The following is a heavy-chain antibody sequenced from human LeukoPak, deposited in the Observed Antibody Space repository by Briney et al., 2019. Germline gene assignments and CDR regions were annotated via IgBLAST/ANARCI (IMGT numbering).Heavy chain of an antibody. CDR3: ARRSQCLPHLDY. CDR1: WGPICSYY. V-gene: IGHV4-59*01. Sequence: SETLSLTCSVSWGPICSYYWRYLRQPPGKGLEWIGYIYYRGSTNYNPSLKSRVTISVDTSKNQFSLKLSYVTSADTAVYYCARRSQCLPHLDYWGQGTLVTVSS. CDR2: IYYRGST. D-gene: IGHD5/OR15-5a*01. J-gene: IGHJ4*02.